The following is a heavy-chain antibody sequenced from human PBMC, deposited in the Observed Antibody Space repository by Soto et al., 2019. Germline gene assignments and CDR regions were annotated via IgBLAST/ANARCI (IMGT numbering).Heavy chain of an antibody. Sequence: QVQLLQSGAEVKKPGASVKVSCKASGYTFIDYYMHWVRQAPGQGPEWWGCINPKGGGTKYAQKFQDWVTMTWDTSISTAYMELNRLRSDDTALYYCERESVARTKDFDYWGQGTLVTVSS. CDR1: GYTFIDYY. V-gene: IGHV1-2*04. CDR2: INPKGGGT. J-gene: IGHJ4*02. CDR3: ERESVARTKDFDY. D-gene: IGHD2-21*01.